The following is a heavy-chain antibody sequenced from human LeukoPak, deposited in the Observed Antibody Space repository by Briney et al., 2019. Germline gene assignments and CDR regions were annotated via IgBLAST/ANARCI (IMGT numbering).Heavy chain of an antibody. D-gene: IGHD6-13*01. V-gene: IGHV1-2*02. J-gene: IGHJ4*02. CDR2: INPNSGDT. Sequence: ASVKVSCKASGYTFTDYYMHWVRQAPGQGLEWMGWINPNSGDTHYAQRFQGRVTMTRDTSISTAYMELSRLRSDDTAVYSCAGELAAAGFDYWGQGTLVTVSS. CDR3: AGELAAAGFDY. CDR1: GYTFTDYY.